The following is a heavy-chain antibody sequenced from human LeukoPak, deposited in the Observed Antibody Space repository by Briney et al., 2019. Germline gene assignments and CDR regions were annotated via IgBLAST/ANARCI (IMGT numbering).Heavy chain of an antibody. Sequence: PSETQSLTCAVYGGSFSGYYWSWIRQPPGKGLEWIGEINHSGSTNYNPSLKSRVTISVDTSKNQFSLKLSSVTAADTAVYYCARGGYSGYDLYPFYYYYYYMDVWGKGTTVTVSS. CDR1: GGSFSGYY. CDR2: INHSGST. J-gene: IGHJ6*03. CDR3: ARGGYSGYDLYPFYYYYYYMDV. V-gene: IGHV4-34*01. D-gene: IGHD5-12*01.